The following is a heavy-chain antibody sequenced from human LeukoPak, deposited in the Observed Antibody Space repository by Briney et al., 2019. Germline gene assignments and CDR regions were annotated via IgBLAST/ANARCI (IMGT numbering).Heavy chain of an antibody. CDR3: AKLGGYSYVYYFDY. CDR1: GFTVSSNY. D-gene: IGHD5-18*01. J-gene: IGHJ4*02. V-gene: IGHV3-53*01. Sequence: PGGSLRLSCAASGFTVSSNYMSWVRQAPGKGLEWVSVIYSGGSTYYADSVKGRFTISRDNSKNTLYLQMNSLRAEDTAVYYCAKLGGYSYVYYFDYWGQGTLVTVSS. CDR2: IYSGGST.